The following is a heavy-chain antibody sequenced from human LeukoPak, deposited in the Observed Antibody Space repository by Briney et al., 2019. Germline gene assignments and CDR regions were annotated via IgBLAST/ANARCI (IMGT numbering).Heavy chain of an antibody. J-gene: IGHJ1*01. V-gene: IGHV3-23*01. CDR1: GFTFSSYA. CDR3: AKAPLRCSSTSCYSEFQH. D-gene: IGHD2-2*01. CDR2: ISGSGGST. Sequence: GGSLRLSCAASGFTFSSYAMSWVRQAPGKGLEWVSAISGSGGSTYYADSAKGRFTISRDNSKNALYLQMNSLRAEDTAVYYCAKAPLRCSSTSCYSEFQHWGQGTLVTVSS.